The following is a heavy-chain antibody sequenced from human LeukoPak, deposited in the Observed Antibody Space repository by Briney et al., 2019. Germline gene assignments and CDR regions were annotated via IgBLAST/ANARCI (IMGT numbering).Heavy chain of an antibody. V-gene: IGHV1-2*06. CDR1: GYTFTGYH. Sequence: ASVKVSCKASGYTFTGYHIHWVRQAPGQGLEWMGRINLYSGDTNFAQKFQGRVTMTRDTSITTAYMDLSSLTPGDTAVYFCARDQGSLTRSWYTGYWGQGTQVTVSS. CDR2: INLYSGDT. CDR3: ARDQGSLTRSWYTGY. J-gene: IGHJ4*02. D-gene: IGHD6-13*01.